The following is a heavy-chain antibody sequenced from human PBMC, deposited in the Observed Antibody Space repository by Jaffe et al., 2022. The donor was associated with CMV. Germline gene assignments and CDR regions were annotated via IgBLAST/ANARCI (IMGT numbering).Heavy chain of an antibody. V-gene: IGHV4-59*01. CDR3: ARGGYYDSSGYSFDY. Sequence: QVQLQESGPGLVKPSETLSLTCTVSGGSISSYYWSWIRQPPGKGLEWIGYIYYSGSTNYNPSLKSRVTISVDTSKNQFSLKLSSVTAADTAVYYCARGGYYDSSGYSFDYWGQGTLVTVSS. J-gene: IGHJ4*02. D-gene: IGHD3-22*01. CDR2: IYYSGST. CDR1: GGSISSYY.